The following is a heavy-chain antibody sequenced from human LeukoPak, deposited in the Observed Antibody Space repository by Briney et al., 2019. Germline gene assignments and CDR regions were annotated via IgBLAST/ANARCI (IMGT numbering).Heavy chain of an antibody. V-gene: IGHV4-61*08. Sequence: SETLSLTCTVSGDSVSSGGYFWSWIQQPPGKRLEWIGYIYSSGTINYNPSLKSRVTISADTSKNQFSLKLSSVTAADTAVYYCARVGDYKGVYWGQGILVSVSS. J-gene: IGHJ4*02. D-gene: IGHD3-9*01. CDR1: GDSVSSGGYF. CDR2: IYSSGTI. CDR3: ARVGDYKGVY.